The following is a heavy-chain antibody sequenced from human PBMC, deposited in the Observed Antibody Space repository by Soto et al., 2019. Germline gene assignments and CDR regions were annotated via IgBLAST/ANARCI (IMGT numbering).Heavy chain of an antibody. CDR1: GFTFSSYG. CDR2: IWYDGSNK. CDR3: ARDPDTTVTTVYYYYYYGMDV. V-gene: IGHV3-33*01. Sequence: GGSLRLSCAASGFTFSSYGMHWVRQAPGKGLEWVAVIWYDGSNKYYADSVKGRFTISRDNSKNTLYLQMNSLRAEDTAVYYCARDPDTTVTTVYYYYYYGMDVWGQGTTVTVSS. J-gene: IGHJ6*02. D-gene: IGHD4-17*01.